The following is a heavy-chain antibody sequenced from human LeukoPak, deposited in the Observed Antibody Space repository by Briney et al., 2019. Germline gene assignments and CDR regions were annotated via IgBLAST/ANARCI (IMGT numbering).Heavy chain of an antibody. V-gene: IGHV3-64D*06. CDR2: ISSNGGST. D-gene: IGHD6-19*01. CDR1: GFTFSSYA. Sequence: PGGSLRLSCSASGFTFSSYAMHWVRQAPGKGLEYVSAISSNGGSTYYADSVKGRFTISRDNSKNTLYLQMSSLRAEDTAVYYCVKDAYSSGWYFDYWGQGTLVTVSS. CDR3: VKDAYSSGWYFDY. J-gene: IGHJ4*02.